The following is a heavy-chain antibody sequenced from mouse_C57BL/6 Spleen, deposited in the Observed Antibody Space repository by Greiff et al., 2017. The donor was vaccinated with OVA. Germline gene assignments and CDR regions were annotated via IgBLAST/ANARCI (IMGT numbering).Heavy chain of an antibody. CDR2: IRSKSNNYAT. CDR1: GFSFNTYA. D-gene: IGHD2-4*01. V-gene: IGHV10-1*01. CDR3: VRHGGLRGYFDD. J-gene: IGHJ2*01. Sequence: EVHLVESGGGLVQPKGSLKLSCAASGFSFNTYAMNWVRQAPGKGLEWVARIRSKSNNYATYYADSVKDRFTISRDDSESMLYLQMNNLKTEDTAMDYCVRHGGLRGYFDDWGKGTTLTVSS.